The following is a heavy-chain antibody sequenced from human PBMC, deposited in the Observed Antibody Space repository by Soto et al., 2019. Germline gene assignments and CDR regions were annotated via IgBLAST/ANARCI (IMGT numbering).Heavy chain of an antibody. CDR3: ARGEGYYGSGSYPNWFDP. CDR2: TYYRSKWYN. D-gene: IGHD3-10*01. Sequence: QSQTLSLTCAISGDSVSSNSAAWNWIRQSPSRGLEWLGRTYYRSKWYNDYAVSVKSRLTINPDTSKNQFSLQLNSVTPEDTAVYYCARGEGYYGSGSYPNWFDPWGQGTLVTVSS. V-gene: IGHV6-1*01. CDR1: GDSVSSNSAA. J-gene: IGHJ5*02.